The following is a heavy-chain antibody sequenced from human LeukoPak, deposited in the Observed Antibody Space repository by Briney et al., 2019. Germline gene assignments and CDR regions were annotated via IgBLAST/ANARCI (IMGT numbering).Heavy chain of an antibody. V-gene: IGHV4-39*07. D-gene: IGHD3-10*01. CDR3: ARDPGSGSYPYFDN. J-gene: IGHJ4*02. Sequence: PSKTLSLTCTVSGGSISSSSYYWGWIRQPPGKGLEWIGSIYYSGSTYYNPSLKSRVTISVDTSKNQFSLKLSSVTAADTAVYYCARDPGSGSYPYFDNWGQGTLVTVSS. CDR2: IYYSGST. CDR1: GGSISSSSYY.